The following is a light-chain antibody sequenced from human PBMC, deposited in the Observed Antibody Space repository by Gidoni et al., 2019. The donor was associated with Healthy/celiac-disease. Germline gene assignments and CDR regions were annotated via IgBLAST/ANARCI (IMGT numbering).Light chain of an antibody. V-gene: IGLV1-40*01. Sequence: QSVLTQPPSVPGAPGQRVTISCTGSSSNIGAGYDVHWYQHPPGTAPKLLIYGNNNRPSGVPDRFSGSKSGTSASLAITGLQAEDEADYYCQSYDSSLSGYVFGTGTKVTVL. CDR1: SSNIGAGYD. CDR2: GNN. J-gene: IGLJ1*01. CDR3: QSYDSSLSGYV.